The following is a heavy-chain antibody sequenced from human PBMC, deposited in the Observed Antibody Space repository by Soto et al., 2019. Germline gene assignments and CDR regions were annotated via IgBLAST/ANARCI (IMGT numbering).Heavy chain of an antibody. CDR3: TRVHYDFWSGYYTGFLGYFDY. CDR2: IRSKAYGRTT. J-gene: IGHJ4*02. V-gene: IGHV3-49*03. D-gene: IGHD3-3*01. CDR1: GFTFGYYA. Sequence: GGSLRLSCTASGFTFGYYAMSWFRQAPGKGLEWVGFIRSKAYGRTTEYAASVKGRFTISRDDSKSIAYLQMNSLKTEDTAVYYCTRVHYDFWSGYYTGFLGYFDYWGQGTLVTVSS.